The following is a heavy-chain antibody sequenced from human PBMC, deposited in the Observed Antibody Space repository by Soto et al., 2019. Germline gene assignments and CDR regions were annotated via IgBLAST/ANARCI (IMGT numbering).Heavy chain of an antibody. CDR2: IYYSGST. V-gene: IGHV4-30-4*01. J-gene: IGHJ6*02. Sequence: QVQLQESGPGLVKPSQTLSLTCTVSSGSISSGDYYWSWIRQPPGKGLEWIGYIYYSGSTYYNPSLKSRVTISVDTSKNQFSLKLSSVTAADTAVYYCARDVSHGRLGYCSGGSCYSLFYGMDVWGQGTTVTVSS. D-gene: IGHD2-15*01. CDR3: ARDVSHGRLGYCSGGSCYSLFYGMDV. CDR1: SGSISSGDYY.